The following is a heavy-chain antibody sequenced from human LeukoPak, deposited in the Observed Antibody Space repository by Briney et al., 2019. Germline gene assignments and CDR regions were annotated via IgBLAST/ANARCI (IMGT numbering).Heavy chain of an antibody. CDR3: AGGYSSGCYYPLNY. D-gene: IGHD6-19*01. V-gene: IGHV3-30*03. J-gene: IGHJ4*02. Sequence: PGGSLRLSCEASGFTFSNYGMHWVRQAPGKGLEWVAVISYDGSNKYQADSVKGRSTISRDNSKNTLYLQMNSLRAEDTAVYYCAGGYSSGCYYPLNYGGQGPRVTVSS. CDR1: GFTFSNYG. CDR2: ISYDGSNK.